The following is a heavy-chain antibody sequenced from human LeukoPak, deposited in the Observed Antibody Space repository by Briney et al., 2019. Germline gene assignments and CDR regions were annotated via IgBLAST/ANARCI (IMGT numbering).Heavy chain of an antibody. Sequence: SETLSLTCTVSGGSISSYYWSWIRQPPGKGLEWIGYIYYSGSTNYNPSLKSRVTISVDTSKNQFSLKLSSVTAADTAVYYCARGSGSYYPFDYWGQGTLVTVSS. CDR3: ARGSGSYYPFDY. CDR2: IYYSGST. CDR1: GGSISSYY. V-gene: IGHV4-59*01. J-gene: IGHJ4*02. D-gene: IGHD1-26*01.